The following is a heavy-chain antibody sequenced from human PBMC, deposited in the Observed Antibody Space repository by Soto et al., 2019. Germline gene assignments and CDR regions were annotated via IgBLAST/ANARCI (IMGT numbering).Heavy chain of an antibody. CDR1: GYTFSTYG. V-gene: IGHV1-18*01. J-gene: IGHJ5*02. CDR3: ARDWKGAEGFDP. CDR2: IGADNGDT. D-gene: IGHD1-1*01. Sequence: QVQLGHSGAEVKKPGASVKVSCKASGYTFSTYGFSWVRQAPGQGLEWMGWIGADNGDTTYAQNFQGRVTMTTDTSTTASYMELTSLTSDDRAVDFCARDWKGAEGFDPWGQGTLVTVSS.